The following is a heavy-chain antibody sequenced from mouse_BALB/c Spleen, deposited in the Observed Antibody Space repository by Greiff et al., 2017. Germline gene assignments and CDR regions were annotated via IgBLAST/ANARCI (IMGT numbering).Heavy chain of an antibody. CDR2: ISSGGGST. V-gene: IGHV5-12-1*01. D-gene: IGHD3-1*01. J-gene: IGHJ3*01. CDR3: ARHKGYSTGFAY. Sequence: EVMLVESGGGLVKPGGSLKLSCAASGFAFSSYDMSWVRQTPEKRLEWVAYISSGGGSTYYPDTVKGRFTISRDNAKNTLYLQMSSLKSEDTAMYYCARHKGYSTGFAYWGQGTLVTVSA. CDR1: GFAFSSYD.